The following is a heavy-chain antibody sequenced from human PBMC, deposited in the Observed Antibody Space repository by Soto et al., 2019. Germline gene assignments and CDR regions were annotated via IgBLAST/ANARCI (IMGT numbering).Heavy chain of an antibody. CDR3: AGGSQWLVPYYFDY. Sequence: PGGSLRLSCAASGFTFSSYGMHWVRQAPGKGLEWVAVIWYDGSNKYYADSVKGRFTISRDNSKNTLYLQMNSLRAEDTAVYYCAGGSQWLVPYYFDYWGQGTLVTVSS. J-gene: IGHJ4*02. D-gene: IGHD6-19*01. CDR1: GFTFSSYG. CDR2: IWYDGSNK. V-gene: IGHV3-33*01.